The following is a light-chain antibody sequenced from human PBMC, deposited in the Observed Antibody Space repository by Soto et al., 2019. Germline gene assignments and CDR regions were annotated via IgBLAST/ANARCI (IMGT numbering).Light chain of an antibody. V-gene: IGKV3-15*01. CDR3: QQYNNWPLT. CDR1: QSVSSN. J-gene: IGKJ4*01. Sequence: EVLMTQSPATLSVSPGERATLSCRASQSVSSNLAWYQQKPGQAPRLLIYGASTRATGIPARFSGNGSGTEFTLTISSLHSEDFAVYYCQQYNNWPLTFGGGTKVEIK. CDR2: GAS.